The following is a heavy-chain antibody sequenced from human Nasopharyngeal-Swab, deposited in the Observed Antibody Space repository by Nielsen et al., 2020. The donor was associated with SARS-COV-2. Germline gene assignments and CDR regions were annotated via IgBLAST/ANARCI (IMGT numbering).Heavy chain of an antibody. CDR1: GYTFTSYY. Sequence: ASVKVSCKASGYTFTSYYMHWVRQAPGQGLEWMGIINPSGGSTSYAQKFQGRVTMTRDTSTSTVYMELSSLRSEDTAVYYCARDPTLTCYDILTGYRTPDYYMDVWGKGTTVTVSS. V-gene: IGHV1-46*01. J-gene: IGHJ6*03. CDR2: INPSGGST. CDR3: ARDPTLTCYDILTGYRTPDYYMDV. D-gene: IGHD3-9*01.